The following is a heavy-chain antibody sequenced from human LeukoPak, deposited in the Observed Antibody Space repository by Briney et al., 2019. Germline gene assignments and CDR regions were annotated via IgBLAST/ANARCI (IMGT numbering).Heavy chain of an antibody. V-gene: IGHV4-34*01. Sequence: SETLSLTCAVYGGSFSGYYWSWIRQPPGKGLEWIGEINHSGSTNYNPSLKSRVTISVDTSKNQFSLKLSSVTAADTAVYYCARHGYGSSWYGNWFDPWGQGTLVTVSS. J-gene: IGHJ5*02. CDR3: ARHGYGSSWYGNWFDP. D-gene: IGHD6-13*01. CDR2: INHSGST. CDR1: GGSFSGYY.